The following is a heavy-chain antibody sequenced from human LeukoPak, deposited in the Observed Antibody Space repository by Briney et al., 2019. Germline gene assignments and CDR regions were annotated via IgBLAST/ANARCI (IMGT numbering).Heavy chain of an antibody. V-gene: IGHV3-53*01. CDR1: GFTVSSNY. CDR2: IYSGGST. CDR3: AHSSGYSYYFDY. Sequence: GGSLRLSCAASGFTVSSNYMSWVRQAPGKGLEWVSVIYSGGSTYYADSVKGRFTISRDNSKNTLYLQMNSLRAEDTAVYYCAHSSGYSYYFDYWGQGTLVTVSS. J-gene: IGHJ4*02. D-gene: IGHD3-22*01.